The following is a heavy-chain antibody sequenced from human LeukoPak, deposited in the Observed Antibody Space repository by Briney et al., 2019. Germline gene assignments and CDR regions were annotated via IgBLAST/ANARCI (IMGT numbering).Heavy chain of an antibody. J-gene: IGHJ4*02. CDR3: ARSRGWLQADY. CDR1: GFTFSGYT. D-gene: IGHD5-24*01. Sequence: GGSLRLSCAASGFTFSGYTLIWVRQAPGKGLEWVSYIRSSGTAIYDADSVRGRFTVSRDNAKNSLYLQMNNLRDEDTAVYYCARSRGWLQADYWGQGTLVTVSS. V-gene: IGHV3-48*02. CDR2: IRSSGTAI.